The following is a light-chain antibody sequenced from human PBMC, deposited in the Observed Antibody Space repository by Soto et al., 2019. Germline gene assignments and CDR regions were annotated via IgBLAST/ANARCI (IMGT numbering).Light chain of an antibody. Sequence: DIVLTQSPGTLSLSPGERATLSCRASQSVRSRYLAWYQQKAGQAPRLRLWDASRRAPGIPDRFSGSRSGTDFPLTISRLEPEDFAVYYCQQYGSSVTFGGGTKVEIK. CDR3: QQYGSSVT. CDR2: DAS. V-gene: IGKV3-20*01. J-gene: IGKJ4*01. CDR1: QSVRSRY.